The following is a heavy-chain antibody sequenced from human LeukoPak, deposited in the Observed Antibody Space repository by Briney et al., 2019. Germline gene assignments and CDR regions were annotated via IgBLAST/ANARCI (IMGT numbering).Heavy chain of an antibody. J-gene: IGHJ6*03. CDR2: IYYRGST. V-gene: IGHV4-59*01. D-gene: IGHD4-11*01. CDR1: GASITSSY. Sequence: SETLSVTCTDPGASITSSYWSWVRQPPGKGLEWVGEIYYRGSTNYNLSLKSRVTISLDTSKNQVSLRLRSVTAADTAVYYCATSTVTNLEYYYYYYMDVWGKGTTVTVSS. CDR3: ATSTVTNLEYYYYYYMDV.